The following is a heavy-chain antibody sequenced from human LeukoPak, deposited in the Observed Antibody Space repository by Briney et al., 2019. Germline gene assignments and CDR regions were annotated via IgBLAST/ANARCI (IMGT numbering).Heavy chain of an antibody. CDR3: ASLSQQLNYYYGMDV. CDR1: GGSISSSNW. CDR2: IYHSGST. J-gene: IGHJ6*02. V-gene: IGHV4-4*02. Sequence: PSGTLSLTCAVSGGSISSSNWWSWVRQPPGKGLEWIGEIYHSGSTNYNPSLKSRVTISVDKSKNQFSLKLSSVTAADTAVYYCASLSQQLNYYYGMDVWGQGTTVTVSS. D-gene: IGHD6-13*01.